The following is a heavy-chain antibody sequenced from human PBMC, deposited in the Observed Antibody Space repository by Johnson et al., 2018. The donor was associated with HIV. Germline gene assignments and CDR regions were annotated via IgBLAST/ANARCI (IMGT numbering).Heavy chain of an antibody. J-gene: IGHJ3*02. CDR3: AREQELIGERAFDI. CDR2: ISYDGGNI. D-gene: IGHD6-13*01. Sequence: QVQLVESGGGVVQPGRSLRLSCAASGFTFSSYAMHWVRQAPGKGLDWVAVISYDGGNIYYTDSVKGRFTISRDNAKNTLYLQMNSLRAEDTAVYYCAREQELIGERAFDIWGQGTMVTVSS. CDR1: GFTFSSYA. V-gene: IGHV3-30*04.